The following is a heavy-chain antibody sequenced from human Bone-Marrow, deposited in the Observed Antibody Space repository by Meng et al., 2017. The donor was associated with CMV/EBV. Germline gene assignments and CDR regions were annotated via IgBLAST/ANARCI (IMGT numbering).Heavy chain of an antibody. J-gene: IGHJ4*02. CDR2: IYYSGST. CDR1: GGSISSYY. Sequence: GSLRLSCTVSGGSISSYYWSWIRQPPGKGLEWIGYIYYSGSTNYNPSLKSRVTISVDTSKNQFSLKLSSVTAADTAVYYCARVKGILTGTLDYWGQGTLVTAPQ. V-gene: IGHV4-59*01. D-gene: IGHD3-9*01. CDR3: ARVKGILTGTLDY.